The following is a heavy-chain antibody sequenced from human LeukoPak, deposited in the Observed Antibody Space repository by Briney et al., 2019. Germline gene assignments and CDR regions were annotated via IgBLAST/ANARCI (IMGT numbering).Heavy chain of an antibody. V-gene: IGHV4-30-2*01. J-gene: IGHJ4*02. D-gene: IGHD3-3*01. CDR1: GGSISSGGYS. CDR3: ARGKYYDFWRRPGPGFDY. CDR2: IYHSGST. Sequence: TSETLSLTCAVSGGSISSGGYSWSWIRQPPGKGLEWIGYIYHSGSTYYNPSLKSRVTISVDTSKNQFSLKLSSVTAADTAVYYCARGKYYDFWRRPGPGFDYWGQGTLVTVSS.